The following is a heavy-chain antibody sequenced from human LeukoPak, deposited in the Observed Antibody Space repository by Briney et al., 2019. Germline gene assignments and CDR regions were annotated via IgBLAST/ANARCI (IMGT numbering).Heavy chain of an antibody. CDR1: GGSISGYY. CDR3: ARLPLIATTRGGFDP. V-gene: IGHV4-59*08. CDR2: IYDTGAT. D-gene: IGHD1/OR15-1a*01. J-gene: IGHJ5*02. Sequence: SEALSLTCTVSGGSISGYYWSWIRQPPGKRLEWIGYIYDTGATNYNPSLKTRFTISIDTSKNQFSLNLSSVTAADTAVYYCARLPLIATTRGGFDPWGQGTLVTVS.